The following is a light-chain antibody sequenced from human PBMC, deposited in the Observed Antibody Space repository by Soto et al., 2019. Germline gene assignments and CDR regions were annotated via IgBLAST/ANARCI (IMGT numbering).Light chain of an antibody. J-gene: IGLJ2*01. CDR3: SSYAGSNILYVV. V-gene: IGLV2-8*01. CDR1: SSDVGGYNY. Sequence: QSALTQPPSASGSPGQSVTISCTGTSSDVGGYNYVSWYQQHPGNAPKLMIYEVSKRPSGVPDRFSGSKSGNTASLTVSGLQAEDEADYYCSSYAGSNILYVVFGGGTKLTVL. CDR2: EVS.